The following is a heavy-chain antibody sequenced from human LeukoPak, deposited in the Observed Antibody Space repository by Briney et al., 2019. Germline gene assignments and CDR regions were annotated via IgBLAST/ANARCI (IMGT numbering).Heavy chain of an antibody. Sequence: ASVKVSCKASGYTFTSYYMHWVRQAPGQGLEWMGIINPNSGGTNYAQKFQGRVTMTRDTSISTAYMELSRLRSDDTAVYYCARDLPYYYDSSGYYGPEYFQHWGQGTLVTVSS. CDR2: INPNSGGT. J-gene: IGHJ1*01. D-gene: IGHD3-22*01. V-gene: IGHV1-2*02. CDR3: ARDLPYYYDSSGYYGPEYFQH. CDR1: GYTFTSYY.